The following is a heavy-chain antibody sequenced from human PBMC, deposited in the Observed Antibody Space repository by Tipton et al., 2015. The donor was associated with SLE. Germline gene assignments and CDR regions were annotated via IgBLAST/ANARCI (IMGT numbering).Heavy chain of an antibody. J-gene: IGHJ4*02. CDR2: IYYSGST. Sequence: LRLSRTVSGGSISSYYWSWIRQPPGKGLEWIGYIYYSGSTNYNPSLKSRVTISVDTSKNQFSLKLSSVTAADTAVYYCARRLGSSGFDYWGQGTLVTVSS. D-gene: IGHD3-22*01. V-gene: IGHV4-59*08. CDR3: ARRLGSSGFDY. CDR1: GGSISSYY.